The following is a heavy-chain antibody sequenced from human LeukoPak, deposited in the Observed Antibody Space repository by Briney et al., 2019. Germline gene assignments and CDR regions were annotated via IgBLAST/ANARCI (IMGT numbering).Heavy chain of an antibody. Sequence: SGGSLRLSCAASGFTFSNHWMHWVRQAPGKGLMWVSRINRGGSRTDYADSVKGRFTISRDDAKNTLYLQLNSLRAEDTAVYFWARAGGDTARAKAYWGKEPLVTVS. CDR3: ARAGGDTARAKAY. CDR1: GFTFSNHW. J-gene: IGHJ4*02. D-gene: IGHD5-18*01. CDR2: INRGGSRT. V-gene: IGHV3-74*01.